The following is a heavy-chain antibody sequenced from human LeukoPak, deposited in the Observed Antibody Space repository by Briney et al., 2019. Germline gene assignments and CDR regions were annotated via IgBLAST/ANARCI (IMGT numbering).Heavy chain of an antibody. V-gene: IGHV3-23*01. D-gene: IGHD6-19*01. CDR3: AKEIILEYSSSDY. CDR1: GFTFSSYS. J-gene: IGHJ4*02. CDR2: ISGSGGRT. Sequence: GGSLRLSCAGSGFTFSSYSMSWVRQAPGKGLEWVSAISGSGGRTYYADSVKGRFTISRGNSKNTLYLQMNSLRAEDTAVYYCAKEIILEYSSSDYWGQGTLVTVSS.